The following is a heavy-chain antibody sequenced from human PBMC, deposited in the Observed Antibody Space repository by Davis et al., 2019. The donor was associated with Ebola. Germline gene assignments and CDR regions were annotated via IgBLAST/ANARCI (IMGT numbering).Heavy chain of an antibody. CDR3: ARGTSYSSSYDY. V-gene: IGHV3-53*01. CDR1: GFTVSSNY. CDR2: IYSGGST. J-gene: IGHJ4*02. D-gene: IGHD6-6*01. Sequence: GGSLRLSCAASGFTVSSNYMSWVRQAPGKGLEWVSVIYSGGSTYYADSVKGRFTISRDNSKNTLYLQMNSLRAEDTAVYYCARGTSYSSSYDYWGQGTLVTVSS.